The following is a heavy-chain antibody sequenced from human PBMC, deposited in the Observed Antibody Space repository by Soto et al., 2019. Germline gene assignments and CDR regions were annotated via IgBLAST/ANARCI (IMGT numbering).Heavy chain of an antibody. Sequence: SVKVSCKASGFTFTSSAMQWVRQARGQRLEWIGWIVVGSGNTNYAQKFQERVTISRDNAKNSLYLQMNSLRAEDTAVYYCARDPVAGPNRNYYYYYMDVWGKGTTVTVSS. D-gene: IGHD6-19*01. CDR3: ARDPVAGPNRNYYYYYMDV. CDR1: GFTFTSSA. J-gene: IGHJ6*03. CDR2: IVVGSGNT. V-gene: IGHV1-58*02.